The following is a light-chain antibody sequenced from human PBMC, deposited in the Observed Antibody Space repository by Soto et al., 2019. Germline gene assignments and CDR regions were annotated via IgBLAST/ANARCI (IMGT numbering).Light chain of an antibody. Sequence: DIQLTQSPSFLSASVGDRVTITCRASQGISSYLAWYQQKPGKAPKLLIYAASTLQSGVPSRFSGSGSGTEVTLTISSLQPEDFSTYDCQHLDSYSTFGQGTRLEIK. CDR1: QGISSY. V-gene: IGKV1-9*01. J-gene: IGKJ5*01. CDR3: QHLDSYST. CDR2: AAS.